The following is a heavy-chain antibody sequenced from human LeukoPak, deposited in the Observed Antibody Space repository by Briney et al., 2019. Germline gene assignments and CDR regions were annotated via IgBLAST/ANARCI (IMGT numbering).Heavy chain of an antibody. CDR3: ARGGSYNWFDP. J-gene: IGHJ5*02. CDR2: IYHSGST. V-gene: IGHV4-30-2*01. CDR1: GGSISSGGYS. Sequence: TTSETLSLTCTVSGGSISSGGYSWSWIRQPPGKGLEWIGYIYHSGSTYYNPSLKSRVTISVDRSKNQFSLKLSSVTAADTAVYYCARGGSYNWFDPWGQGTLVTVSS. D-gene: IGHD1-26*01.